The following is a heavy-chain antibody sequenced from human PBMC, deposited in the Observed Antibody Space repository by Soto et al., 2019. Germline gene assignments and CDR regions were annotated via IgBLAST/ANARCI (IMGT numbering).Heavy chain of an antibody. V-gene: IGHV3-30-3*01. CDR1: GFTFSSYA. J-gene: IGHJ4*02. Sequence: QVQLVESGGGVVQPGRSLRLSCAASGFTFSSYAMHWVRQAPGKGLEWVAVISYDGSNKYYADSVKGRFTISRDNSKNTLYLQMNSLRAEDTAVYYCASHPPGYGDTYYFDYWGQGTLVTVSS. D-gene: IGHD4-17*01. CDR2: ISYDGSNK. CDR3: ASHPPGYGDTYYFDY.